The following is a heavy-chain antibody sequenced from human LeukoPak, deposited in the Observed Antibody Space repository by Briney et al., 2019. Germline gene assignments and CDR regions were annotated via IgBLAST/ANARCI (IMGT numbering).Heavy chain of an antibody. J-gene: IGHJ3*02. CDR2: IKQDGTEK. CDR3: VRDQGTTMTSYGFDM. Sequence: GALRLSCAAPTFDFRTYWMTWVRPAPGKGLEWVAHIKQDGTEKYYIDSVKGRFTISRDNAKKSLYLQMDSLRVEDTAIYYCVRDQGTTMTSYGFDMWGRGTMVTVSS. V-gene: IGHV3-7*01. CDR1: TFDFRTYW. D-gene: IGHD4-17*01.